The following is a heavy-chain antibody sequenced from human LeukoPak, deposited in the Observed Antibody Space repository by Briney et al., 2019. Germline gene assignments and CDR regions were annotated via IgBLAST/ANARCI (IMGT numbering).Heavy chain of an antibody. V-gene: IGHV4-30-4*01. CDR2: IYYSGST. CDR1: GGSISSGDYY. J-gene: IGHJ5*02. Sequence: SETLSLTCTVSGGSISSGDYYWSWIRQPPGKGLEWIGYIYYSGSTYYNPSLKSRVTISVDTSKNQFSLKLSSVTAADTAVYYCARVRSYCGGDCSNWFDPWGQGTLVTVSS. D-gene: IGHD2-21*02. CDR3: ARVRSYCGGDCSNWFDP.